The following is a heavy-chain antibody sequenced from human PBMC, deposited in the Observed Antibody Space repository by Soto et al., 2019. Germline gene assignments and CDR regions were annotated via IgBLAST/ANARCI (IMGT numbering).Heavy chain of an antibody. CDR3: AKLSCTSSTCYFPGWFDP. CDR1: GDSISGGASF. J-gene: IGHJ5*02. Sequence: QVQLQESGPGLVKPSETLSLTCTVSGDSISGGASFWSWIRQPHGTGLEWIANVYYSGSSYYNPSLKSRITISVDTTKNQFSLQLKSMTAADTAVYYCAKLSCTSSTCYFPGWFDPWGQGTLVTVSS. V-gene: IGHV4-30-4*01. CDR2: VYYSGSS. D-gene: IGHD2-2*01.